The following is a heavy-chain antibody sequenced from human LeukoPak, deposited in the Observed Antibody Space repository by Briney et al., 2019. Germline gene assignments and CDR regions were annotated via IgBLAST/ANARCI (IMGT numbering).Heavy chain of an antibody. CDR2: INWNGGGA. CDR1: GFTFDDYG. CDR3: ARDYGGSSPFDY. Sequence: GGSLRLSCAASGFTFDDYGMSWVRQVPGKGLEWVSGINWNGGGAGYADSVKGRFTISRDNAKNSLYLQMNSLKAEDTALFYCARDYGGSSPFDYWGQGTLVTVSS. D-gene: IGHD4-23*01. V-gene: IGHV3-20*04. J-gene: IGHJ4*02.